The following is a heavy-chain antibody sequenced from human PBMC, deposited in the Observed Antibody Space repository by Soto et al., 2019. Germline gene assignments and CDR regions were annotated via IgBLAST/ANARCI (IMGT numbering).Heavy chain of an antibody. CDR3: ARIVVIPAAPYYYNYYGVAV. D-gene: IGHD2-2*01. CDR2: MYYSGGT. CDR1: GGSIISSNYY. J-gene: IGHJ6*02. Sequence: SETLSLTCTVSGGSIISSNYYWAWIRQSPGKGLEWIGNMYYSGGTYYNLSLKSRVTMSVDTSKNQFSLKISSVTAADTSVYYCARIVVIPAAPYYYNYYGVAVWGQGTTVTVSS. V-gene: IGHV4-39*01.